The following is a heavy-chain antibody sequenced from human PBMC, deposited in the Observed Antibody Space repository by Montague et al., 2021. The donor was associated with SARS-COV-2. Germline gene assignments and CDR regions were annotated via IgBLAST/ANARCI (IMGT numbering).Heavy chain of an antibody. Sequence: SETLSLTCAVYGVSFLFYYLSWIRKPPFFLIFLIVEISLSGSTNYNPVFKVCCPISIFTAKNQSSLKLSPVTAADTAAYHCARVADRLLFIASHFGMDVWGQGTTVTVSS. CDR1: GVSFLFYY. D-gene: IGHD2-21*02. J-gene: IGHJ6*02. CDR2: ISLSGST. V-gene: IGHV4-34*01. CDR3: ARVADRLLFIASHFGMDV.